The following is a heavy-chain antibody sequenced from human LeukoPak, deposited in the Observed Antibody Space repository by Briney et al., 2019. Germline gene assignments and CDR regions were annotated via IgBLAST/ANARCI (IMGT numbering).Heavy chain of an antibody. J-gene: IGHJ6*02. D-gene: IGHD1-14*01. V-gene: IGHV1-2*02. CDR2: INCNSGGA. CDR1: GYTFIGYY. CDR3: ARSGFYYGLDV. Sequence: ASVKVSCKASGYTFIGYYIYWVRQAPGQGLEWMGWINCNSGGADYAQKFQGRITMTRDASITTLYMELSSLRPDDTAVYHCARSGFYYGLDVWGQGTTVTVSS.